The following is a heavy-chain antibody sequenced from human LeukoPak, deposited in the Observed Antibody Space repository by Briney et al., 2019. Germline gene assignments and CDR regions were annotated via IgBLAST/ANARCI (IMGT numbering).Heavy chain of an antibody. CDR2: ISGSGGST. CDR1: GFTFNSYA. CDR3: AKATILSWFDP. Sequence: PGGSLRLSYAASGFTFNSYAMSWGRQAPGKGLEWVSAISGSGGSTYYADSVKGRFTISRDNSKNTLYLQMNSLRAEDTAVYYCAKATILSWFDPWGQGTLVTVSS. J-gene: IGHJ5*02. D-gene: IGHD5-12*01. V-gene: IGHV3-23*01.